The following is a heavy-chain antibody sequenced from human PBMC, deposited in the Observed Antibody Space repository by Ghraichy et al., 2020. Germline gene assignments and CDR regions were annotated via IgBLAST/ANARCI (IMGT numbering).Heavy chain of an antibody. CDR1: GFTFNEFA. D-gene: IGHD3-3*01. V-gene: IGHV3-23*01. CDR3: AKERVRAYYYYGMDV. Sequence: LTCAASGFTFNEFAMTWVRQAPGKGLEWVSGILGSGETTYYGESVKGRFTIYRDNSKNTVYLQMDSLRAEDTAVYYCAKERVRAYYYYGMDVWGQGTTVTVSS. CDR2: ILGSGETT. J-gene: IGHJ6*02.